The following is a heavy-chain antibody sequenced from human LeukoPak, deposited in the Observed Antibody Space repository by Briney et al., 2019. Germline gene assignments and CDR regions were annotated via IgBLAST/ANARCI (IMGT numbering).Heavy chain of an antibody. CDR3: ARYGDGVCYNCGAY. Sequence: ASVKVSCKASGYTFTGYYMHWVRQAPGQGLEWMGWINPNSGGTNYAQKFQGRVTMTRDTSISTAYMELSRLRSDDTAVYYCARYGDGVCYNCGAYWGQGTLVTVSS. D-gene: IGHD2-8*01. V-gene: IGHV1-2*02. CDR1: GYTFTGYY. J-gene: IGHJ4*02. CDR2: INPNSGGT.